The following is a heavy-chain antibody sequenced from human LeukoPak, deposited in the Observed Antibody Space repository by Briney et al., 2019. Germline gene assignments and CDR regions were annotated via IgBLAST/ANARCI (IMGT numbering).Heavy chain of an antibody. V-gene: IGHV3-7*01. CDR3: ARDPRDIVAEHPGY. D-gene: IGHD5-12*01. CDR2: IKQDGSEK. J-gene: IGHJ4*02. CDR1: GFTFSSYW. Sequence: GGSLRLSCAASGFTFSSYWMSWVRQAPGKGLEWVANIKQDGSEKYYVDSVKGRFTISRDNAKNSLYLQMNSLRAEDTAVYYCARDPRDIVAEHPGYWGQGTLVTVSS.